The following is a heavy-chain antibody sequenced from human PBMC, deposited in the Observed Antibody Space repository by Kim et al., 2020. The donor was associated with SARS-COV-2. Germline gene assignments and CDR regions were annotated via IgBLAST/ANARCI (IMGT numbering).Heavy chain of an antibody. Sequence: SETLSLTCAVYGGSFSGYYWSWIRQPPGKGLEWIGEINHSGSTNYNPSLKSRVTISVDTSKNQFSLKLSSVTAADTAVYYCASRGARQWLPKLDYWGQGTLVTVSS. CDR3: ASRGARQWLPKLDY. CDR2: INHSGST. V-gene: IGHV4-34*01. J-gene: IGHJ4*02. CDR1: GGSFSGYY. D-gene: IGHD5-12*01.